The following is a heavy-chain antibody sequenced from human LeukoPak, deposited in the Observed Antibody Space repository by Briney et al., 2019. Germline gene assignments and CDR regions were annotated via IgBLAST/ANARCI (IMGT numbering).Heavy chain of an antibody. CDR1: GAFITNSHW. Sequence: GTLSLTCAVSGAFITNSHWWSWARQPPGKGLEWIGEIYHSGTTNYNPSLQSRVTMSVDKSKNQFSLKLTSVTAADTAVYFCARSVAGLNGPFDYWGQGTLVTVSS. J-gene: IGHJ4*02. CDR3: ARSVAGLNGPFDY. V-gene: IGHV4-4*01. D-gene: IGHD6-19*01. CDR2: IYHSGTT.